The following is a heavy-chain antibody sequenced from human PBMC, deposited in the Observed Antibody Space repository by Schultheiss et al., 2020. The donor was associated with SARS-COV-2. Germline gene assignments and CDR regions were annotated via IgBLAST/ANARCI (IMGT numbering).Heavy chain of an antibody. Sequence: GGSLRLSCKGSGYSFTTYWIGWVRQMPGKGLEWMGIIYPGDSDTRYSPSFQGQVTISADKSISTAYLQWSSLKASDTAMYYCARGAPNYGMDVWGQGTTVTVSS. CDR1: GYSFTTYW. CDR3: ARGAPNYGMDV. J-gene: IGHJ6*02. V-gene: IGHV5-51*01. D-gene: IGHD4/OR15-4a*01. CDR2: IYPGDSDT.